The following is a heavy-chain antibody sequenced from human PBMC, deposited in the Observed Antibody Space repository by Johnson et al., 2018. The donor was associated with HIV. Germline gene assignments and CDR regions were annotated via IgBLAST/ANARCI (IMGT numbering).Heavy chain of an antibody. V-gene: IGHV3-15*01. CDR1: GFTFSSYA. Sequence: EVQLVESGGGVVQPGRSLRLSCAASGFTFSSYAMHWVRQAPGKGLEWVGRIKSKTDGGTTDYAAPVKGRFTISRDDSKNTLYLQMNSLKTEDTAVYYCTTKPYSSSWYGAFDIWGQGTMVTVSS. D-gene: IGHD6-13*01. CDR3: TTKPYSSSWYGAFDI. J-gene: IGHJ3*02. CDR2: IKSKTDGGTT.